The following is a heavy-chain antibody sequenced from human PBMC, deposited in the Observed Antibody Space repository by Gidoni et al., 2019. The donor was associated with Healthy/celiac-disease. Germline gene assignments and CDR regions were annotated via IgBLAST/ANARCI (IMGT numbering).Heavy chain of an antibody. CDR2: IWYDGSNK. CDR3: ARGDYDYIWGSYRGAFDI. V-gene: IGHV3-33*01. J-gene: IGHJ3*02. D-gene: IGHD3-16*02. CDR1: GFTFSSYG. Sequence: QVQLVESGGGVVQPGRSLRLSCAASGFTFSSYGMHWVRQAPGKGLEWVAVIWYDGSNKYYADSVKGRFTISRENSKNTLYLKMNSLRAEDTAVYYCARGDYDYIWGSYRGAFDIWGQGTMVTVSS.